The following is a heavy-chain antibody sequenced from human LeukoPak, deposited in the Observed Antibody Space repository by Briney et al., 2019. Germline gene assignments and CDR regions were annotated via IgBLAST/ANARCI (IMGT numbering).Heavy chain of an antibody. CDR3: ATGRSIRYFDY. V-gene: IGHV4-59*08. D-gene: IGHD3-9*01. Sequence: SETLSLTCTVSGVSIFSYYWNWVRQPPGKGLEWIGYTHYSGSTNYNPSLKSRVTISVDTSKSQFSLKLTSATAADTAVYYCATGRSIRYFDYWGQGTLLTVSS. J-gene: IGHJ4*02. CDR2: THYSGST. CDR1: GVSIFSYY.